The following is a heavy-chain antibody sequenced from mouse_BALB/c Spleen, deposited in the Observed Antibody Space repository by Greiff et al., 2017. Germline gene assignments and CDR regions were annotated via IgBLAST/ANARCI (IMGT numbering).Heavy chain of an antibody. CDR3: TREAGYAMDY. V-gene: IGHV6-6*02. CDR1: GFTFSNYW. CDR2: IRLKSNNYAT. D-gene: IGHD3-2*02. J-gene: IGHJ4*01. Sequence: EVQVVESGGGLVQPGGSMKLSCVASGFTFSNYWMNWVRQSPEKGLEWVAEIRLKSNNYATHYAESVKGRFTISRDDSKSSVYLQMNNLRAEDTGIYYCTREAGYAMDYWGQGTSVTVSS.